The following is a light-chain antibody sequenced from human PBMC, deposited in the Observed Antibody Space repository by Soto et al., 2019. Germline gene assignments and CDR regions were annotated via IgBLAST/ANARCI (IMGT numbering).Light chain of an antibody. CDR3: QQYDNLPFT. V-gene: IGKV1-33*01. CDR1: QDISNY. J-gene: IGKJ3*01. CDR2: DAS. Sequence: DIQMTQSPSSLSASVGDRVTITCQASQDISNYLNWYQQKPGKAPKLLIYDASNLETGVPSRFSGSGSGTDFTFTISRLQPEDISTYYFQQYDNLPFTFGPGTKVDIK.